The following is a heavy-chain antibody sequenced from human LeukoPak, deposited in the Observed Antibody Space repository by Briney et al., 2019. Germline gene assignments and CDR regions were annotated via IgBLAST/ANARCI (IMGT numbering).Heavy chain of an antibody. CDR3: ASEVGDTHYWYFDR. CDR1: GFTVSSYG. V-gene: IGHV3-33*01. J-gene: IGHJ2*01. Sequence: PGGSLRLSCAAAGFTVSSYGTHGVRHAPGKGLEWVAVICYDESNKNYADSVKGRFTISRDNSKNTLYLQMISLRAEDTAVYYCASEVGDTHYWYFDRSGRGTLVTVSS. D-gene: IGHD1-26*01. CDR2: ICYDESNK.